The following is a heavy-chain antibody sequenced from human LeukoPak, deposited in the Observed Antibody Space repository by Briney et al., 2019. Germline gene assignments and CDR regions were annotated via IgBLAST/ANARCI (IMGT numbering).Heavy chain of an antibody. CDR1: GFTFSSYA. D-gene: IGHD6-13*01. J-gene: IGHJ5*02. CDR2: ISGSAGNI. CDR3: AKGRTEEQQLSWFDP. V-gene: IGHV3-23*01. Sequence: PGGSLRLSCAASGFTFSSYAMSWVRQAPGKGLEWVSAISGSAGNIYYADSVKGRFTISRDNSKNTLYLQMNSLRAGDTAVYYCAKGRTEEQQLSWFDPWGQGTLVTVSS.